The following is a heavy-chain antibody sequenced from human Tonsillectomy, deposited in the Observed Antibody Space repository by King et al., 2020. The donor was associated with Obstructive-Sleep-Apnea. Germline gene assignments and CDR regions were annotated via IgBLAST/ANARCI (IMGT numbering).Heavy chain of an antibody. J-gene: IGHJ4*02. CDR1: GYTFTDYY. D-gene: IGHD6-25*01. V-gene: IGHV1-2*02. Sequence: VQLVESGAEVKKPGASVKVSCKASGYTFTDYYMHWLRQAPGQGLEWMGWINPNSGDTNYAQKFQGRVTMTRDTSISTAYMELSRLRSDDTAVYYGATDAAAALHRRSNYFDYWGQGTLVTVSS. CDR2: INPNSGDT. CDR3: ATDAAAALHRRSNYFDY.